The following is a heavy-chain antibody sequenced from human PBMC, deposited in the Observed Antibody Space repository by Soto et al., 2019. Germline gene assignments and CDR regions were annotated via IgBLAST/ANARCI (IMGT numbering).Heavy chain of an antibody. CDR2: INPDNGNT. Sequence: QVQLVQSGAEVKKPGASVKISCKASGYTFTRYTMNWVRQAPGQRLEWMGWINPDNGNTKSSQKFQDRVIITRDTSASTAYMDRRSLRSEDTAVYYCARGIATGQLDPWGQGTLVTVSS. V-gene: IGHV1-3*01. D-gene: IGHD2-15*01. J-gene: IGHJ5*02. CDR3: ARGIATGQLDP. CDR1: GYTFTRYT.